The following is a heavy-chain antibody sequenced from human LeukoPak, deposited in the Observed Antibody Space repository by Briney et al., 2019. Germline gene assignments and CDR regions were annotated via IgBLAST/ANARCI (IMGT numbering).Heavy chain of an antibody. CDR3: ARGGRGGYWYFDL. CDR2: IIPIFGTA. D-gene: IGHD3-16*01. Sequence: SVKVSCKASGGTFSSYAISCVRQAPGQGLEWMGGIIPIFGTANYAQKFQGRVTITTDESTSTAYMELSSLRSEDTAVYYCARGGRGGYWYFDLWGRGTLVTVSS. CDR1: GGTFSSYA. J-gene: IGHJ2*01. V-gene: IGHV1-69*05.